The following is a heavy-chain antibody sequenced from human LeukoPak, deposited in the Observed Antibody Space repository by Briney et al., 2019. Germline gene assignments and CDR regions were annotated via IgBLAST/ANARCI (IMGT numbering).Heavy chain of an antibody. J-gene: IGHJ4*02. CDR1: GFAFSGFA. CDR2: ISGSGGNT. Sequence: PGVSLRLSCSASGFAFSGFAMGWVRQAPGKGLEWVSSISGSGGNTYYADSVEGRFTISRDNSKNTLYLQMNSLRAEDTALYYCARGRGGDYVPSRFDYWGQGTLVTVSS. CDR3: ARGRGGDYVPSRFDY. V-gene: IGHV3-23*01. D-gene: IGHD4-17*01.